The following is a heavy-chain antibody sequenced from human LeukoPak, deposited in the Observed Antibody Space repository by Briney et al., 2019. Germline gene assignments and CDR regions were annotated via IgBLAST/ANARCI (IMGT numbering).Heavy chain of an antibody. D-gene: IGHD3-10*01. CDR2: IGSSGSTI. CDR3: ARALWLGEGFFDY. J-gene: IGHJ4*02. CDR1: GFIFSDYY. Sequence: GGSLRLSCAASGFIFSDYYMTWIRQAPGKGLEWISHIGSSGSTIYYADSMKGRFTISRDNTEKSLYLQMNSLRAEDTAVYYCARALWLGEGFFDYWGQGTPVTVSS. V-gene: IGHV3-11*04.